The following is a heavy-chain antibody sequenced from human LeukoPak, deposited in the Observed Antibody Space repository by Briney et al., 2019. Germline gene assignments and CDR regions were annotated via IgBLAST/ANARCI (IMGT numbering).Heavy chain of an antibody. CDR2: INSDGSTT. Sequence: PGGSLRLSCAASGFTFSSYWMHWVRQAPGKGLVWVSRINSDGSTTSYADSVKGRFTISRDNSKNTVYLQMNSLRAEDTAVYYCAKKPDRADFWGQGTLVTVSS. V-gene: IGHV3-74*01. CDR1: GFTFSSYW. CDR3: AKKPDRADF. J-gene: IGHJ4*02.